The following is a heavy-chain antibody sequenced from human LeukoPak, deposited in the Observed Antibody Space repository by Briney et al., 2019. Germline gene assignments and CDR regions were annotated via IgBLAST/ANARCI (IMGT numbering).Heavy chain of an antibody. D-gene: IGHD3-22*01. CDR3: ARASGSGYYFYLDY. CDR1: GFALSDYA. Sequence: GGSLRLSCAASGFALSDYAINWVRQVPGKGLEWVSGINWNGGSTGYADSVKGRFTISRDNAKNSLYLQMNSLRAEDTALYYCARASGSGYYFYLDYWGQGTLVTVSS. J-gene: IGHJ4*02. V-gene: IGHV3-20*04. CDR2: INWNGGST.